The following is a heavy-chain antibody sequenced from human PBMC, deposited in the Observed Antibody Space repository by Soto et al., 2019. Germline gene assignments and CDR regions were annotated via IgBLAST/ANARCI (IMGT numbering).Heavy chain of an antibody. J-gene: IGHJ6*02. CDR1: GGAFNNYA. Sequence: SLNGSCKASGGAFNNYAIYWVRQAPGQGLEWLGTIVPVFPSVYYAPRFQGRLTITADGSTDTVYMMLTSLKSEDTAVYYCAREMPSTAAAYFYYGLNVWGQGTSVTVSS. D-gene: IGHD6-13*01. CDR2: IVPVFPSV. CDR3: AREMPSTAAAYFYYGLNV. V-gene: IGHV1-69*15.